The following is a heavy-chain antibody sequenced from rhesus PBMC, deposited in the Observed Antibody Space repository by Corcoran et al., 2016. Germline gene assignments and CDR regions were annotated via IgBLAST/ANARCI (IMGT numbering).Heavy chain of an antibody. Sequence: QLQLQESGPGLVKPSETLSVTCAVSGGSISSSYWSWIRQAPGKGLEWIGHIYGSGSSTNYNPSLKSRVTLSVYTSKNQLSLKLSSVTAADTAVYYCASTTYSSGWPIFDYWGQGVLVTVSS. CDR1: GGSISSSY. CDR3: ASTTYSSGWPIFDY. V-gene: IGHV4-169*02. J-gene: IGHJ4*01. CDR2: IYGSGSST. D-gene: IGHD6-31*01.